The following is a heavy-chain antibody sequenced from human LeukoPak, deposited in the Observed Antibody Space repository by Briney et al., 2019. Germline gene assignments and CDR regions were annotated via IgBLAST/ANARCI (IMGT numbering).Heavy chain of an antibody. CDR2: IDTSSSYI. D-gene: IGHD6-6*01. CDR3: ARSKAAPGAFDI. Sequence: GGSLRLSCVASGFTFSSYSMNWVRQAPGKGLEWVSSIDTSSSYIYYADPVKGRFTISRDNAKNSLYLQMNSLRAEDTAVYYCARSKAAPGAFDIWGQGPMVTVSS. J-gene: IGHJ3*02. V-gene: IGHV3-21*01. CDR1: GFTFSSYS.